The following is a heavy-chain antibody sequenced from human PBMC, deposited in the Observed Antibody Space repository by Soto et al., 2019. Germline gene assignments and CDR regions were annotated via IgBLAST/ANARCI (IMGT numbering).Heavy chain of an antibody. CDR2: INHSGTT. V-gene: IGHV4-34*01. D-gene: IGHD2-15*01. CDR3: ARRYCSDSYCSYFDY. Sequence: SETLSLTCAVYGGSVSGYFWSWIRQPPGKGLEWIGEINHSGTTSYSPSLDSRVTTSVDTSKNQFSLRLSSVTAADTAIYYCARRYCSDSYCSYFDYWGRGTLVTISS. J-gene: IGHJ4*02. CDR1: GGSVSGYF.